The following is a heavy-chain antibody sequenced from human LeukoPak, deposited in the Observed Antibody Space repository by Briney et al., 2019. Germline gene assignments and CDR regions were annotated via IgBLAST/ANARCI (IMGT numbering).Heavy chain of an antibody. J-gene: IGHJ5*02. V-gene: IGHV3-7*02. CDR3: ARAGDRASRAWLGENWFVP. Sequence: GSLKLSCAASGFTFSSYWMSWVRQAPGKGPEWVAYINQDGGVENYVDTVKGRFTISADNAKNSSYLQMNSLRSEDTAVYYCARAGDRASRAWLGENWFVPWGQGSLVTDCS. CDR2: INQDGGVE. D-gene: IGHD3-10*01. CDR1: GFTFSSYW.